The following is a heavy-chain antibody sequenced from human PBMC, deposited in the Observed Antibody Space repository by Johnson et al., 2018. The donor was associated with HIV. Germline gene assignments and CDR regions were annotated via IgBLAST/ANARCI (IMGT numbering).Heavy chain of an antibody. J-gene: IGHJ3*02. CDR3: GRPRIQLWSLDAFDI. Sequence: QVQLVESGGGVVQPGRSLRLSCAASGFTFSSYAMHWVRQAPGKGLEWVAVISYDGSNKYYADSVKGRFTISRDNSKNTLYLQMNSLRGEDTAVYYCGRPRIQLWSLDAFDIWGQVTMVTVSS. V-gene: IGHV3-30*04. CDR1: GFTFSSYA. CDR2: ISYDGSNK. D-gene: IGHD5-18*01.